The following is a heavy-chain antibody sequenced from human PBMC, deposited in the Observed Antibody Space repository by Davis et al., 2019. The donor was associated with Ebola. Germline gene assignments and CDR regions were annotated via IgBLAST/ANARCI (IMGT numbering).Heavy chain of an antibody. CDR3: ARGEFGSRGRDY. Sequence: AASVKVSCKASGYTFTSYDVHWVRQAPGQGLEWMGIINPSGGSTGYAQKFQGRVTMTRNTSISTAYMELNSLRSEDTAVYYCARGEFGSRGRDYWGQGTLVTVSS. D-gene: IGHD2-15*01. J-gene: IGHJ4*02. CDR2: INPSGGST. V-gene: IGHV1-8*01. CDR1: GYTFTSYD.